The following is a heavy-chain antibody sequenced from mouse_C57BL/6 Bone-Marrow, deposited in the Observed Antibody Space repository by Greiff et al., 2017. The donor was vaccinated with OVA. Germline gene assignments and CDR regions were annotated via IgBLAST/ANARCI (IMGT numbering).Heavy chain of an antibody. Sequence: EVMLVESGGGLVQPGGSLKLSCAASGFTFSDYYMYWVRQTPEKRLEWVAYISNGGGSTYYPDTVKGRFTISRDNAKNTLYLQMSRLKSEDTAMYYCARHDYEVAYWGQGTLVAVSA. J-gene: IGHJ3*01. CDR1: GFTFSDYY. CDR2: ISNGGGST. V-gene: IGHV5-12*01. D-gene: IGHD2-4*01. CDR3: ARHDYEVAY.